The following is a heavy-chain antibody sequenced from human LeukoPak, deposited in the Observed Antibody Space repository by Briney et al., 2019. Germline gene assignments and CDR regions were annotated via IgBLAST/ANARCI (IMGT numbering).Heavy chain of an antibody. Sequence: PGGSLRLSGAASGFTFSSYAMHWVRQAPGKGLEWVAVISYDGSNKYYADSVKGRFTISRDNSKNTLYLQLNSLRPEDTAVYYCARDQLAYSGYDTLFDYWGQGTLVTVSS. CDR3: ARDQLAYSGYDTLFDY. CDR1: GFTFSSYA. V-gene: IGHV3-30*04. D-gene: IGHD5-12*01. CDR2: ISYDGSNK. J-gene: IGHJ4*02.